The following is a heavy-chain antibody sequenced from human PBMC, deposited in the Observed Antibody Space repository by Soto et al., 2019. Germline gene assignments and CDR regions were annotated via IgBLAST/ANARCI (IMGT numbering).Heavy chain of an antibody. CDR2: IFSSGST. V-gene: IGHV4-4*07. J-gene: IGHJ4*02. CDR3: AREGSYSAYNFAHGIQLWSFDF. CDR1: GGSINTFY. D-gene: IGHD5-12*01. Sequence: LSATLSLTCTVSGGSINTFYWSWVRQPAGKGLEWIGRIFSSGSTSFNPSLESRVAMSVDTSKNHFSLNLSSVTAADMAVYYCAREGSYSAYNFAHGIQLWSFDFWGQGALVTVSS.